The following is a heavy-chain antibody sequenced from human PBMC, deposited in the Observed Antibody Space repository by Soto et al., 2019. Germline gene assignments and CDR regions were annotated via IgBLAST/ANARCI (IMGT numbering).Heavy chain of an antibody. CDR2: IYPGDSDT. D-gene: IGHD3-9*01. V-gene: IGHV5-51*01. J-gene: IGHJ6*01. Sequence: GESLKISCEGSGYTFTNYWIVWVRQMPRKGLEWMGVIYPGDSDTKYSPSFQGQVTFSADKSINTAYLQWTSLKASATAMYLCGRWTGWPNHNSSDVLGRGTTVTVSS. CDR3: GRWTGWPNHNSSDV. CDR1: GYTFTNYW.